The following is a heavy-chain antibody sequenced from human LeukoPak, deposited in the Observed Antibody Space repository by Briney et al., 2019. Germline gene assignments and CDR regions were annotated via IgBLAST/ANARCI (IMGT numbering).Heavy chain of an antibody. Sequence: GGSLRLSCAASGFTFSSYAMSWVRQAPGKGLEWVSVISGSVGSTYYADSVKGRFTISRDTSKNTLYLQMNSLRAEDTAVYYCAKDTPRYCSSTSCYPNWFDPWGQGTLVTVSS. V-gene: IGHV3-23*01. D-gene: IGHD2-2*01. CDR3: AKDTPRYCSSTSCYPNWFDP. J-gene: IGHJ5*02. CDR2: ISGSVGST. CDR1: GFTFSSYA.